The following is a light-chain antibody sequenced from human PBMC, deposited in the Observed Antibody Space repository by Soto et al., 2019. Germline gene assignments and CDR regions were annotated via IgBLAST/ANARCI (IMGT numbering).Light chain of an antibody. CDR2: GAS. J-gene: IGKJ5*01. Sequence: EIVMTQSPATLSLSPGERATLSCRASQSVAKKLAWYQQKPGQAPRLLIYGASTRATGVPARFSGTGSETDFTLAISGLQSEDSAVYFCQQYNNWPFSFGQGTRLEIK. V-gene: IGKV3-15*01. CDR1: QSVAKK. CDR3: QQYNNWPFS.